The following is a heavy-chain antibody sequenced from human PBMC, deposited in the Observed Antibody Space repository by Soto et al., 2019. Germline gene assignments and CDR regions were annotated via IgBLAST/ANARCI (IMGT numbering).Heavy chain of an antibody. CDR2: IIPIFGTA. J-gene: IGHJ5*02. D-gene: IGHD2-15*01. V-gene: IGHV1-69*13. Sequence: SVKVSCKASGGTFSSYAISWVRQAPGQGLEWMGGIIPIFGTANYAQKFQGRVTITADESTSTAYMELSSLRSEDTAVYYCARKGSCSGGSCLSFDPWGQGTLVTVSS. CDR1: GGTFSSYA. CDR3: ARKGSCSGGSCLSFDP.